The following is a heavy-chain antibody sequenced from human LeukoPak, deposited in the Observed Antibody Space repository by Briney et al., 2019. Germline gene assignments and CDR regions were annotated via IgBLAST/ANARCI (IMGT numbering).Heavy chain of an antibody. V-gene: IGHV1-69*13. Sequence: SVTVSFKTSGGTSSSYALSWVRQAPGQGPEWMGGVIPGFGRATYAQKFQGRVTITADESTSTAYMELTSLRSEDTAVYYCARGQQLVLLNWFHTWGQGTLVTVSS. CDR3: ARGQQLVLLNWFHT. CDR2: VIPGFGRA. CDR1: GGTSSSYA. J-gene: IGHJ5*02. D-gene: IGHD6-13*01.